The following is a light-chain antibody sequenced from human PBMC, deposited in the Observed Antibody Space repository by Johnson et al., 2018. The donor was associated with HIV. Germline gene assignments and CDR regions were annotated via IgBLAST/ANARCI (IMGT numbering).Light chain of an antibody. J-gene: IGLJ1*01. Sequence: QSVLTQPPSVSAAPGQKVTISCSGSSSNIGNNYVSWYQQLPGTAPKLLIYENNKRPSGIPDRFSGSKSGPSATLGITGLQTGEEADYYCGTWDSSLSAYVFGTVTKVTVL. V-gene: IGLV1-51*02. CDR1: SSNIGNNY. CDR3: GTWDSSLSAYV. CDR2: ENN.